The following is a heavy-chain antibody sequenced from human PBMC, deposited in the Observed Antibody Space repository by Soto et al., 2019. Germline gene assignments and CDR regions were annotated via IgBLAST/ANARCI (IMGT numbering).Heavy chain of an antibody. CDR2: ISYDGSNK. V-gene: IGHV3-30*18. CDR1: GFTFSSYG. Sequence: PGGSLRLSCAASGFTFSSYGMHWVRQAPGKGLEWVAVISYDGSNKYYADSVKGRFTISRDNSKNTLYLQMNSLRAEDTAVYYCAKEGTERGYDYWGQGTLVTVSS. D-gene: IGHD1-7*01. J-gene: IGHJ4*02. CDR3: AKEGTERGYDY.